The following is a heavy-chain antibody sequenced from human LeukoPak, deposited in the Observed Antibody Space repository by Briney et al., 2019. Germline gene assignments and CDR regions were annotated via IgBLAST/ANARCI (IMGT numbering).Heavy chain of an antibody. D-gene: IGHD3-9*01. CDR1: GYTLTQLF. V-gene: IGHV1-24*01. Sequence: ASVQVSCMVSGYTLTQLFMHWVRQAPGRGLEWMGGFDPEDGDTIYAQKFQVRVTMTEDTSTDTAYMELSSLRSEDTAVYCCATDLTYYFDYWGQGTLVTVSS. J-gene: IGHJ4*02. CDR2: FDPEDGDT. CDR3: ATDLTYYFDY.